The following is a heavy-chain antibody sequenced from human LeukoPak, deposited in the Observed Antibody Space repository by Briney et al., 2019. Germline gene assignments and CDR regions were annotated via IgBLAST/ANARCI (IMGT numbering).Heavy chain of an antibody. CDR2: ISSDGGTI. D-gene: IGHD3-9*01. CDR1: GFTLSSYG. V-gene: IGHV3-48*04. J-gene: IGHJ4*02. CDR3: ARYDIGTYSFDY. Sequence: GGSLRLSCAASGFTLSSYGMNWVRKAPGKGLEWLSYISSDGGTIYYADSVKGRFTISRDSAKNSLYLQMNSLRAEDTAVYYCARYDIGTYSFDYWGQGTLVTVSS.